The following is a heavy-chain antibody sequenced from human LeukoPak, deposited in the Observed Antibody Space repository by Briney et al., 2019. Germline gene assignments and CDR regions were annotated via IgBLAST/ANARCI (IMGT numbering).Heavy chain of an antibody. J-gene: IGHJ6*03. CDR1: GYTFTGYY. CDR2: INPNSGGT. CDR3: ARVARTTVFYYYYYYMDV. V-gene: IGHV1-2*02. Sequence: ASVKVSCKASGYTFTGYYMHWVRQAPGQGLEWMGWINPNSGGTNYAQKFQGRVTMTRDTSISTAYMELSRLRSDDTAVYYCARVARTTVFYYYYYYMDVWGKGTTVTVSS. D-gene: IGHD4-11*01.